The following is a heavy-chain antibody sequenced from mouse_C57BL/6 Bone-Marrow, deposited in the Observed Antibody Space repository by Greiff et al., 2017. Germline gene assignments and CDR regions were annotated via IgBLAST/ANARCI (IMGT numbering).Heavy chain of an antibody. CDR3: YLPCDYGVAY. D-gene: IGHD2-4*01. Sequence: EVQLQQPGAELVRPGASVKLSCTASGFNFKDDYMPWVKQRPEQGLEWIGWIDPASGDTDYASKFQGKATLTADTSSNTAYLQLSSLTSEDAAVYYCYLPCDYGVAYWGQGTLVTVSA. J-gene: IGHJ3*01. CDR1: GFNFKDDY. CDR2: IDPASGDT. V-gene: IGHV14-4*01.